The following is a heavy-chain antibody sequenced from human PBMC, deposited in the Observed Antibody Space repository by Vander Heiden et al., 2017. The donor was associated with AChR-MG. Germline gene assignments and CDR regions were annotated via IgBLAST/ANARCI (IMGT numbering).Heavy chain of an antibody. CDR1: GYSFTRYW. CDR3: ARQPRYCSGGSCYSIDY. D-gene: IGHD2-15*01. CDR2: IYPGDSDT. J-gene: IGHJ4*02. Sequence: EVQLVQSGAEVKKRGESLKISCKGSGYSFTRYWIGWVRQMPGKGLEWMGIIYPGDSDTRYSPSFQGQVTISADKSISTAYLQWSSLKASDTAMYYCARQPRYCSGGSCYSIDYWGQGTLVTVSS. V-gene: IGHV5-51*01.